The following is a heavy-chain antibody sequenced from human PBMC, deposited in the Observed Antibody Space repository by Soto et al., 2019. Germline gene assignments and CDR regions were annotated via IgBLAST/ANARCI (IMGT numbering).Heavy chain of an antibody. CDR3: ARGITGTTSEPV. D-gene: IGHD1-20*01. CDR2: INHSGST. V-gene: IGHV4-34*01. CDR1: GGSFIGYY. J-gene: IGHJ6*04. Sequence: SETLSLTCAVYGGSFIGYYWSWIRQPPCKGLEWIGEINHSGSTNYNPSLKSRVTISVDTSKNQFSLKLSPVTAADTAVYYCARGITGTTSEPVWGKGTTVTVSS.